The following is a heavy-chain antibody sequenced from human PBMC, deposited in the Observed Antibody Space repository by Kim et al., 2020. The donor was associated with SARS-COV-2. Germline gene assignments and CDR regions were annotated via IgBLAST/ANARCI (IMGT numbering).Heavy chain of an antibody. J-gene: IGHJ4*02. V-gene: IGHV3-23*01. CDR3: AKDYYGSGSRGSY. D-gene: IGHD3-10*01. Sequence: YADSVKGRFTISRDNSKNTLYLQMNSLRADDTAVYYCAKDYYGSGSRGSYWGQGALVTVSS.